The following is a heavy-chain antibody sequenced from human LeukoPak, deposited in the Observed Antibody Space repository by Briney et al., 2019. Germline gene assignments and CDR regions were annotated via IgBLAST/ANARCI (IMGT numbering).Heavy chain of an antibody. D-gene: IGHD3-22*01. J-gene: IGHJ6*02. CDR1: GGSISSGGYS. V-gene: IGHV4-30-2*01. Sequence: SQTLSLTCAVSGGSISSGGYSWSWIRQPPGKGLEWIGYIYHSGSTYYNPSLKSRVTISVDRSKNQFSLKLSSVTAADTALYFCARKGFIYESSTHSHYYYYGLDVWGQGTTVTVSS. CDR3: ARKGFIYESSTHSHYYYYGLDV. CDR2: IYHSGST.